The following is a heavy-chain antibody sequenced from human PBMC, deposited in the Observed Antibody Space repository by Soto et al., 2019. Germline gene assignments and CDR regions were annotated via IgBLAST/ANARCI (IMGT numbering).Heavy chain of an antibody. CDR1: GFTFSSYD. CDR3: ARAIGPTLFDY. J-gene: IGHJ4*02. Sequence: RGGSLRLSCSASGFTFSSYDMHWVRQGPGKGLEWVSAIGTAGDTNYAGSVKGRFTISRENAKNSLYLQMNSLRAGDTAIYFCARAIGPTLFDYWGQGTLVTVSS. D-gene: IGHD3-22*01. V-gene: IGHV3-13*04. CDR2: IGTAGDT.